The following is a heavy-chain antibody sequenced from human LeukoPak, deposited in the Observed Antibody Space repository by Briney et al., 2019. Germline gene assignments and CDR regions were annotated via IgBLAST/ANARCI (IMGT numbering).Heavy chain of an antibody. Sequence: SETLSLTCAVYGGSFSGYYWSWIRQPPGKGLEWMGEINHSGSTNYNPSLKSRVTISVDTSKNQFSLKLSSVTAADTAVYFCARNSCSGGSCYDNRGYFDYWGQGTLVTVSS. D-gene: IGHD2-15*01. J-gene: IGHJ4*02. CDR3: ARNSCSGGSCYDNRGYFDY. V-gene: IGHV4-34*01. CDR2: INHSGST. CDR1: GGSFSGYY.